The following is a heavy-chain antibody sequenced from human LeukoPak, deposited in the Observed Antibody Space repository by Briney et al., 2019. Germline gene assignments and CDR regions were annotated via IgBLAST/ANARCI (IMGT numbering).Heavy chain of an antibody. D-gene: IGHD3-10*01. Sequence: ASVKVSCKASRYTFTSDGISWGRQAPGQGREWMGWISPYNGNTNNAQKCQCRVTITSNTSISTAYMELSSLRSEDTAVYYCARGRTHPQVWFGELFYSYYFDYWGQGTLVTVSS. V-gene: IGHV1-18*01. CDR1: RYTFTSDG. CDR3: ARGRTHPQVWFGELFYSYYFDY. CDR2: ISPYNGNT. J-gene: IGHJ4*02.